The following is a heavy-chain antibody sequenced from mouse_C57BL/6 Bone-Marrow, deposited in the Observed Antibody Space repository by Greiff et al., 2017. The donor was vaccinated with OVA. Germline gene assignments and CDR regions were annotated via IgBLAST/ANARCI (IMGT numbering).Heavy chain of an antibody. CDR1: GFNIKDDY. D-gene: IGHD2-5*01. CDR3: TTLYSNYVFFAY. J-gene: IGHJ3*01. V-gene: IGHV14-4*01. Sequence: VQLKQSGAELVRPGASVKLSCTASGFNIKDDYMHWVKQRPEQGLEWIGWIDPENGDTEYASKFQGKATITADTSSNTAYLQLSSLTSEDTAVYYCTTLYSNYVFFAYWGQGTLVTVSA. CDR2: IDPENGDT.